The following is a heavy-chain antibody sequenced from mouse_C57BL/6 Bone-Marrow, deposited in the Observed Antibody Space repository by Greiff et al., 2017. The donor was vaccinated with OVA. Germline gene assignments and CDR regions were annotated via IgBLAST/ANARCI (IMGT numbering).Heavy chain of an antibody. Sequence: QVQLQQSGAELVKPGASVKMSCKASGYTFTTYPIEWMKQNHGKSLEWIGNFHPYNDDTKYNEKFKGKATLTVEKSSSTFYLELSRLTSDDSAVYYCARGGMTTVVEPYWYCDVWGTGTTVTVSS. CDR3: ARGGMTTVVEPYWYCDV. D-gene: IGHD1-1*01. V-gene: IGHV1-47*01. J-gene: IGHJ1*03. CDR1: GYTFTTYP. CDR2: FHPYNDDT.